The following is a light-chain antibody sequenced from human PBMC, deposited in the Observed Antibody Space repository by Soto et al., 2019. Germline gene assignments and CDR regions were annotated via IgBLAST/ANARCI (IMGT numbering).Light chain of an antibody. Sequence: ELVVTQSPVTLSFSTGERATLSCRARQSFSRYLAWYQQKPGQAPRLLIYDTSLRATCIPARFSGSGSGTDCTLTINSLEQEDFAIYYCQQRTNWLGTFGQGTKVEIK. CDR1: QSFSRY. CDR3: QQRTNWLGT. CDR2: DTS. V-gene: IGKV3-11*01. J-gene: IGKJ1*01.